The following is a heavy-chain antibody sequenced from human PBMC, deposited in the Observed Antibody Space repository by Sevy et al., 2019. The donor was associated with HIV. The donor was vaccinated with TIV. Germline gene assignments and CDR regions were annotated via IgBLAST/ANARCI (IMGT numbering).Heavy chain of an antibody. CDR3: ARDPTYSSDTRGYYPFDS. CDR2: ISYDGSNK. CDR1: GFIFSNYA. Sequence: GGSLRLSCAASGFIFSNYAINWVRRAPGKGLEWVAVISYDGSNKHYAASVKGRFTISRDNSRNTLFLQMNSLRLDDTAVYYCARDPTYSSDTRGYYPFDSWGQGTLVTVSS. D-gene: IGHD3-22*01. J-gene: IGHJ4*02. V-gene: IGHV3-30*04.